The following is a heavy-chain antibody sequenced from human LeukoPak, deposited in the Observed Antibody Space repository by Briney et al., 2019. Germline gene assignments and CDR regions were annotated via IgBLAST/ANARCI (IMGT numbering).Heavy chain of an antibody. D-gene: IGHD5-12*01. J-gene: IGHJ4*02. CDR3: ARGRSGYDLFDY. V-gene: IGHV1-69*05. CDR1: GGTFSSYA. Sequence: SVKVSCKASGGTFSSYAISWVRQAPGQGLEWMGGIIPIFGTANYAQKFQGRVTITTDESTSTAYMELSSLRSEDTAVYYCARGRSGYDLFDYWGQGTLVTVSS. CDR2: IIPIFGTA.